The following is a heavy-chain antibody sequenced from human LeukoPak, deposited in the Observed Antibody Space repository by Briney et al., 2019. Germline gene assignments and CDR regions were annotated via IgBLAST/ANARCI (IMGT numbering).Heavy chain of an antibody. J-gene: IGHJ4*02. D-gene: IGHD5-18*01. CDR2: ISGSGGST. CDR1: GFTFSSYA. Sequence: PGGSLRLPCAASGFTFSSYAMSWVRQAPGKGLEWVSAISGSGGSTYYADSVKGRFTISRDNFKNTLYLQMNSLRAEDTAVYYCAKDEVDTAMGSFDYWGQGTLVTVSS. CDR3: AKDEVDTAMGSFDY. V-gene: IGHV3-23*01.